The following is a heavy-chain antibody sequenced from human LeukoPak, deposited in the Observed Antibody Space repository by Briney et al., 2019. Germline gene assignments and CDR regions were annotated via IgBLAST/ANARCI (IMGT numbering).Heavy chain of an antibody. CDR1: GFPFSSYG. V-gene: IGHV3-30*02. Sequence: GGSLRLSCAASGFPFSSYGMHWVRQAPGKGLEWVAFIRYDGSNEYYVDSVKGRFTISGDNSKNTLYLQMSSLRAEDTAVYYCASPGTTGMTRRNYFDYWGQGILVTVSS. CDR3: ASPGTTGMTRRNYFDY. D-gene: IGHD1-1*01. CDR2: IRYDGSNE. J-gene: IGHJ4*02.